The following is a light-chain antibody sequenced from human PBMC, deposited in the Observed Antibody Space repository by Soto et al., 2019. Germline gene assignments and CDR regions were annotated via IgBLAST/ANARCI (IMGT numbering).Light chain of an antibody. J-gene: IGKJ1*01. V-gene: IGKV3-20*01. Sequence: EIVLTQSPGTLSLSPGERATLSCRASQSVSSSYLAWYQQKPGQAPRLLLYGASSRATGIPDRFSGSGSGPDFTLTSSKLEPEDFAVYYCQQDGSSPWTFGQGTKVEIK. CDR3: QQDGSSPWT. CDR1: QSVSSSY. CDR2: GAS.